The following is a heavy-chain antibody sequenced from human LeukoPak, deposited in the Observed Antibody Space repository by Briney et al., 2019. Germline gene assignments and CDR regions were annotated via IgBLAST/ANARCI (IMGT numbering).Heavy chain of an antibody. CDR3: ARGTVTTLFDY. CDR2: LYTSGST. Sequence: PSETLSLTCFVTGGSIGYYYWSWIRQPAGKGLEWIGRLYTSGSTDYNPSLKSRVTMSVDTSKNQFSLKLRSVTAADTAVYYCARGTVTTLFDYWGQGTLVTVSS. D-gene: IGHD4-17*01. CDR1: GGSIGYYY. J-gene: IGHJ4*02. V-gene: IGHV4-4*07.